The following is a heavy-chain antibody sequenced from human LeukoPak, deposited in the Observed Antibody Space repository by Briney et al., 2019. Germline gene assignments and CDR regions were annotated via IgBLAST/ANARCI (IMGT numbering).Heavy chain of an antibody. CDR2: ISYDGSRK. CDR1: GFTFSTYA. V-gene: IGHV3-30*01. Sequence: PGRSLRFSCAASGFTFSTYAMHWVRQAPGKGLEWVAAISYDGSRKYYADSVKGRFTYSRDNSNNMLYLQMNSLSAEDTAVYYCARDPGNKELGPFDYWGQGTLVTVSS. J-gene: IGHJ4*02. D-gene: IGHD1-26*01. CDR3: ARDPGNKELGPFDY.